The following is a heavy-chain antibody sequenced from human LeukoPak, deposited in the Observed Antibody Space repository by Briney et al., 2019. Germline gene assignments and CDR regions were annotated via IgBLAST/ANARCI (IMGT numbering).Heavy chain of an antibody. CDR1: GFTFSNYE. J-gene: IGHJ1*01. V-gene: IGHV3-48*03. CDR2: ISSSGTTM. Sequence: GGSLRLSCAASGFTFSNYEMNWVRQAPGKGLEWVSYISSSGTTMYHADSVKGRFTISRDNAKNSLHLQMNSLRGEDTAVYYCARGGNYYDSSGYYFGYFQHWGQGTLVTVSS. D-gene: IGHD3-22*01. CDR3: ARGGNYYDSSGYYFGYFQH.